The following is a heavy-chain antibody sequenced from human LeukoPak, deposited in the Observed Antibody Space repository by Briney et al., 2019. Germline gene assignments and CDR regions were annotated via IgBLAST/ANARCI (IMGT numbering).Heavy chain of an antibody. Sequence: ASVKVSCKASGYTFTSYGISWVRQAPGQGLEWMGWISAYNGNTNYAQKLQGRVTMTTDTSTSTAYMELRSLRSDDTAVYYCARGYSSGWSGGTFYYYYYMDVWSKGTTVTVSS. CDR1: GYTFTSYG. D-gene: IGHD6-19*01. CDR3: ARGYSSGWSGGTFYYYYYMDV. J-gene: IGHJ6*03. V-gene: IGHV1-18*01. CDR2: ISAYNGNT.